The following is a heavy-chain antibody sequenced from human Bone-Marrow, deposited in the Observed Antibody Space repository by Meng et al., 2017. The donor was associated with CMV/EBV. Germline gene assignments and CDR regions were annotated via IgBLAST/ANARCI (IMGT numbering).Heavy chain of an antibody. J-gene: IGHJ5*02. D-gene: IGHD3-3*01. CDR2: INPNSGGT. CDR1: GYTFTGYY. Sequence: ASVKVSCKASGYTFTGYYMHWVRQAPGQGLEWMGWINPNSGGTNYAQKFQGRVTMTRDTSISTAYMELSRLRSDDTAVYYCARGGAVLRFLEWFRWFAPWGQGHLVNVSS. V-gene: IGHV1-2*02. CDR3: ARGGAVLRFLEWFRWFAP.